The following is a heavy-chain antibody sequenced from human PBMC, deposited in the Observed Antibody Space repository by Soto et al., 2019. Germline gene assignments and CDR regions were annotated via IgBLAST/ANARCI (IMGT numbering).Heavy chain of an antibody. V-gene: IGHV4-59*01. D-gene: IGHD3-10*01. CDR1: GGSISSYY. Sequence: QVQLQESGPGLVKPSETLSLTCTVSGGSISSYYWSWIRQPPGKGLEWIGYIYYSGSTNYNPSLKSRVTMSVDTSKNQFSLKLSSVTAADTAVHYCARGFSSGSYYYYGMDVWGQGTTVTVSS. J-gene: IGHJ6*02. CDR3: ARGFSSGSYYYYGMDV. CDR2: IYYSGST.